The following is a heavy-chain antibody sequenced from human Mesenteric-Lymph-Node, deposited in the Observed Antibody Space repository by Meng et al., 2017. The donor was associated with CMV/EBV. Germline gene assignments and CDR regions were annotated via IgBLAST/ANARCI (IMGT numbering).Heavy chain of an antibody. D-gene: IGHD3-3*01. J-gene: IGHJ6*02. CDR2: ISAHNSNT. CDR1: GYSLANYG. Sequence: ASVKVSCKAFGYSLANYGISWVRQAPGQGLEWMGFISAHNSNTRSTQKFQGRVTIITDPSTSTAYMELRSLTSDDTAMYYCARRGFTIFGVANLNYYGMDVWGQGTTVTVSS. V-gene: IGHV1-18*01. CDR3: ARRGFTIFGVANLNYYGMDV.